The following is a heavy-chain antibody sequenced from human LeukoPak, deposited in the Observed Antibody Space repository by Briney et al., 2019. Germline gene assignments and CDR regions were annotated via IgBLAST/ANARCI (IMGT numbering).Heavy chain of an antibody. CDR3: ARMGSGSYSPNWFDP. J-gene: IGHJ5*02. CDR1: GGSFSGYY. V-gene: IGHV4-34*01. CDR2: INHSGST. Sequence: SQTLSLTCAVYGGSFSGYYWSWIRQPPGKGLEWIGEINHSGSTNYNPSLKSRVTISVDTSKNQFSLKLSSVTAADTAVYYCARMGSGSYSPNWFDPWGQGTLVTVSS. D-gene: IGHD3-10*01.